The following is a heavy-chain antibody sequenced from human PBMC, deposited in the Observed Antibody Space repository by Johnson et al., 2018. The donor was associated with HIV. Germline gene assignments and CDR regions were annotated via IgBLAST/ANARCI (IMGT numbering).Heavy chain of an antibody. V-gene: IGHV3-15*01. Sequence: VQLVESGGGVVRPGGSLRLSCAASGFTFSNAWMSWVRQAPGKGLEWVGRIKSKTDGGTTDYAAPVKGRFTISRDDSKKTLYLQMNSLKTEDTAVYYCTTARVSYDSSGYNAFDIWGQGTMVTVSS. CDR2: IKSKTDGGTT. CDR3: TTARVSYDSSGYNAFDI. D-gene: IGHD3-22*01. CDR1: GFTFSNAW. J-gene: IGHJ3*02.